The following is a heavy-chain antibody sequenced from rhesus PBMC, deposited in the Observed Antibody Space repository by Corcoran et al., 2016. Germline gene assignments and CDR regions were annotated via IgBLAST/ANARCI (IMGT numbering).Heavy chain of an antibody. CDR3: TRANWGSDY. Sequence: EVQLVESEGGLAKPGGSLRLSCAASGCTFSDYYMDWVRQAPGKGVEWVPRITNGGDRTWYADSVKDRFTISRENAKNTLYLQMNSLRPGDTAVYFCTRANWGSDYWGQGVLVTVSS. CDR1: GCTFSDYY. D-gene: IGHD7-45*01. CDR2: ITNGGDRT. J-gene: IGHJ4*01. V-gene: IGHV3-178*01.